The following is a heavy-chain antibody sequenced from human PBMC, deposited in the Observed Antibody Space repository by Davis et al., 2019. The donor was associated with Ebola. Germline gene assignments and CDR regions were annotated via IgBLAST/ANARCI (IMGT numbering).Heavy chain of an antibody. J-gene: IGHJ6*02. CDR3: APSSIAARPGYYYGMDV. CDR2: IKSSGETT. CDR1: GFTFSSYS. V-gene: IGHV3-48*04. Sequence: GESLKISCAASGFTFSSYSMNWVRQAPGKGLEWVSYIKSSGETTYYADSVKGRFTISRDNAKNSLYLQMNSLRAEDTAVYYCAPSSIAARPGYYYGMDVWGQGTTVTVSS. D-gene: IGHD6-6*01.